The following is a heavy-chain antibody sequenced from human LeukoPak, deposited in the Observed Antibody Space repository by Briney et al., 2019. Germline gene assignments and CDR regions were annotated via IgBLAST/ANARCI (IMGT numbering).Heavy chain of an antibody. J-gene: IGHJ4*02. V-gene: IGHV4-4*07. CDR1: YDSITPYY. CDR3: ARGLPYCGGDCPYYFDY. Sequence: PSETLSLTCSVSYDSITPYYWSWIRQPAGKGLEWIGRIYSSGDTNYNPSLKSRVTMSIDTSKNQFSLKLSSVTAADTAVYYRARGLPYCGGDCPYYFDYWGQGTLVTVSS. D-gene: IGHD2-21*02. CDR2: IYSSGDT.